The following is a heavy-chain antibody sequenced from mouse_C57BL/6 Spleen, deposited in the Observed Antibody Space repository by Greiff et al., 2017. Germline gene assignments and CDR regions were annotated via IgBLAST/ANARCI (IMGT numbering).Heavy chain of an antibody. CDR1: GYTFTSYW. V-gene: IGHV1-69*01. D-gene: IGHD1-1*01. J-gene: IGHJ1*03. CDR3: AFYYGSSYGWYFDV. CDR2: IDPSDSYT. Sequence: QVQLQQPGAELVMPGASVKLSCKASGYTFTSYWMHWVKQRPGQGLEWIGEIDPSDSYTNYIQMFKGKSTLTVDKSSSTAYMQLSSLTSEDSAVYYCAFYYGSSYGWYFDVWGTGTTVTVSS.